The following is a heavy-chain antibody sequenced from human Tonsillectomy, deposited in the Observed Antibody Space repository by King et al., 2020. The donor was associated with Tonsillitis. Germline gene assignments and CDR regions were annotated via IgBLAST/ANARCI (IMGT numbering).Heavy chain of an antibody. CDR1: GFTFSSYA. Sequence: VQLVESGGGVVQPGRSLRLSCAASGFTFSSYAMHWVRPAPGKGLEWVAFISYDASNKYYADSVKGRFTISRDNSKNTLYLQMNSLRAEDTAVYYCARVQRYTSSWYDYWGQGTLVTVSS. V-gene: IGHV3-30*04. J-gene: IGHJ4*02. D-gene: IGHD6-13*01. CDR2: ISYDASNK. CDR3: ARVQRYTSSWYDY.